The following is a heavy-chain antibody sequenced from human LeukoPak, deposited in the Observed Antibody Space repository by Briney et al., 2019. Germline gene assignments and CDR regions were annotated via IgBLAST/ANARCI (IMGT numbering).Heavy chain of an antibody. D-gene: IGHD2-2*01. CDR1: GGSISSSSYY. Sequence: PSETLSLTCTVSGGSISSSSYYWGWIRRPPGKGLEWIGSIYYSGSTYYNPSLKSRVTISVDTSKNQFSLKVNSVTAADTALYYCARGDCSSTICYSPMDVWGKGTTVTVSS. J-gene: IGHJ6*03. CDR2: IYYSGST. V-gene: IGHV4-39*07. CDR3: ARGDCSSTICYSPMDV.